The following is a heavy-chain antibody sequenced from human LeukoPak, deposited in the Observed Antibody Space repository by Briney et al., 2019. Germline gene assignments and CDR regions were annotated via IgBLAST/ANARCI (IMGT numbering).Heavy chain of an antibody. J-gene: IGHJ4*02. CDR2: ISGSGGST. Sequence: GGSLRLSCAASGFTFSSYAMSWVRQAPGKGLEWVSAISGSGGSTYYADSVKGRFTISRDNSKNTLYLQMNSLRTEDTAVYYCAKGYYYDSSGYFFDYWGQGTLVTVSS. CDR3: AKGYYYDSSGYFFDY. D-gene: IGHD3-22*01. V-gene: IGHV3-23*01. CDR1: GFTFSSYA.